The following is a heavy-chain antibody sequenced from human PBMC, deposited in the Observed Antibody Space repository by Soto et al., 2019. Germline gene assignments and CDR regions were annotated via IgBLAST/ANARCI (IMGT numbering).Heavy chain of an antibody. CDR3: AKMTSSGWYAPVFH. J-gene: IGHJ4*02. Sequence: QVQLVESGGGLVKTRGSLRLSCVASGFSFSDYYMSWVRQAPGKGLEWIAYISGTSSNIYYGDSVKGRFTISRDNAENSVFLQMNNLRAEDTARYYCAKMTSSGWYAPVFHWGQGTLVTVSS. CDR2: ISGTSSNI. V-gene: IGHV3-11*01. CDR1: GFSFSDYY. D-gene: IGHD6-19*01.